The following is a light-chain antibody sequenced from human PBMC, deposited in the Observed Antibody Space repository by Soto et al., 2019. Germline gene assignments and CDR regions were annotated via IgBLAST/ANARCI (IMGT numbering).Light chain of an antibody. CDR3: QQYNNWPLMYT. V-gene: IGKV3D-15*01. Sequence: EIVLTQSPGTLSWSPGGRATLSCRASQSVDSSYLAWYQQKPGQAPSLLIYGASNRATGIPARFSGSGSGTEFTLTISSLQSEDFAVYYCQQYNNWPLMYTFGQGTKVDIK. J-gene: IGKJ2*01. CDR2: GAS. CDR1: QSVDSSY.